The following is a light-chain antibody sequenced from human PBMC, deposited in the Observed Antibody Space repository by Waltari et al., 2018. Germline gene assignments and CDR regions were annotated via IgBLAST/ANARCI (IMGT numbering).Light chain of an antibody. J-gene: IGLJ3*02. CDR1: SSDVGGYDA. Sequence: QSALTQPRSVSGPPGQSVTISCTGTSSDVGGYDAVSWYRQHPGKAPELIIYYVSKRPSGVPDRFSGSKSGNTASLTISGLQADDEADYYCSSNAGYSTWVFGGGTKVTVL. CDR2: YVS. V-gene: IGLV2-11*01. CDR3: SSNAGYSTWV.